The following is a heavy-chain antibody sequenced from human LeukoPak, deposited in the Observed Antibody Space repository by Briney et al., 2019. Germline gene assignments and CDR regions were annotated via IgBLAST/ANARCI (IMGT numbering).Heavy chain of an antibody. CDR2: IDPSDSYT. Sequence: GESLKISCKGSGYSFTSYWISWVRQMPGKGLEWMGRIDPSDSYTNYSPSFQGQVTISVDKSVSAAYLQWSSLKASDTAMYYCASPPTRECSSISCPLSYWGQGTLVTVSS. D-gene: IGHD2-2*01. CDR3: ASPPTRECSSISCPLSY. J-gene: IGHJ4*02. CDR1: GYSFTSYW. V-gene: IGHV5-10-1*04.